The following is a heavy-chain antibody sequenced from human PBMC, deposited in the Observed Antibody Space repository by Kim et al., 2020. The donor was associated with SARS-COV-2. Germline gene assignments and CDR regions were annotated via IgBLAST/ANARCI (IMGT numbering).Heavy chain of an antibody. Sequence: GGSLRLSCAASGFNFRNYWMHWVRQAPGKGLVWVSRINSDGSTTSYADSVKGRFTISKDTAKNTLYLQMNSLRAEDTAVYYCARRNGGSPYWFVDLWGRGTLVTVSS. CDR3: ARRNGGSPYWFVDL. CDR1: GFNFRNYW. V-gene: IGHV3-74*01. CDR2: INSDGSTT. J-gene: IGHJ2*01. D-gene: IGHD2-15*01.